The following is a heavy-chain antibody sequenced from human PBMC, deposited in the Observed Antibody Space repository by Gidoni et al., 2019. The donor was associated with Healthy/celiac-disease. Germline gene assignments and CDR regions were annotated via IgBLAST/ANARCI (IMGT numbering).Heavy chain of an antibody. CDR3: VSSYYGGFTSPNFDY. CDR2: ISSNGGST. V-gene: IGHV3-64D*06. Sequence: EVQLVESGGGLVQPGGSLRLSCSASGFTFSSYAMHWVRQAPGKGLEYVSAISSNGGSTYYADSVKGRFTISRDNSKNTLYLQMSSLRAEDTAVYYCVSSYYGGFTSPNFDYWGQGTLVTVSS. J-gene: IGHJ4*02. CDR1: GFTFSSYA. D-gene: IGHD3-3*01.